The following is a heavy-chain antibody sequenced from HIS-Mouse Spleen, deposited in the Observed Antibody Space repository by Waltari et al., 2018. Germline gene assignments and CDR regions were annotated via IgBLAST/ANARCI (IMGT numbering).Heavy chain of an antibody. J-gene: IGHJ5*02. CDR1: GGSISSSSYH. V-gene: IGHV4-39*07. Sequence: QLQLQESGPGLVKPSETLSLTCTVSGGSISSSSYHWGWIRPPPGKGLGWIGSIYYSGSTYYNPSLKSRVTISVDTSKNQFSLKLSSVTAADTAVYYCARDCGSGWYDPWGQGTLVTVSS. D-gene: IGHD6-19*01. CDR2: IYYSGST. CDR3: ARDCGSGWYDP.